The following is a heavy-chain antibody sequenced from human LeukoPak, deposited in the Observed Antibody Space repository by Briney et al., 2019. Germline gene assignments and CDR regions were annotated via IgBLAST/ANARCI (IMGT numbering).Heavy chain of an antibody. CDR1: GFTFSDYW. Sequence: PGGSLRLSCAASGFTFSDYWMSWVRQAPGRGLEWVAKISQDGREQRFVDSVKGRFTISRDNGKNLLFLQMDSLRAEDTAVYYCAGGALDYWGPGTLVSVSS. CDR3: AGGALDY. V-gene: IGHV3-7*04. J-gene: IGHJ4*02. CDR2: ISQDGREQ.